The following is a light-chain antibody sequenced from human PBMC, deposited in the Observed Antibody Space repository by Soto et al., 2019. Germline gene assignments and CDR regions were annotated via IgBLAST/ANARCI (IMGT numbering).Light chain of an antibody. CDR1: SANIGAAYN. CDR3: ATWDDSLNGFYV. J-gene: IGLJ1*01. Sequence: QSVLTQPPSVSGAPGQRVTISCTGSSANIGAAYNVDWYQQLPGTAPKLLIYRNNQRPSGVADRFSGSKSGTSASLAISGLRSDDEADYFCATWDDSLNGFYVFGTGTKVTVL. CDR2: RNN. V-gene: IGLV1-47*01.